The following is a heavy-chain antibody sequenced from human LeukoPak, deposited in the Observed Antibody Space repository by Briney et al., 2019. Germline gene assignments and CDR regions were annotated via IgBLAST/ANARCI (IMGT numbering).Heavy chain of an antibody. CDR3: AKGSTNCGGGCYSGYHYGMDV. Sequence: GGSLRLSCAASGFTFSSYAMSWVRQAPGKGLAWVSAISGGGGATYYADSVKGRFTISRDNSKNTLYLQMNSLRAEDTAVYYCAKGSTNCGGGCYSGYHYGMDVWGQGTTVTVSS. J-gene: IGHJ6*02. V-gene: IGHV3-23*01. CDR1: GFTFSSYA. CDR2: ISGGGGAT. D-gene: IGHD2-21*02.